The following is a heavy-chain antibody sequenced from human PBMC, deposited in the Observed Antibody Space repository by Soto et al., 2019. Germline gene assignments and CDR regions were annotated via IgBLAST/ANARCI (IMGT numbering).Heavy chain of an antibody. CDR3: ARAVVVPAAPPSWSMDV. Sequence: SQTLSLTCAISGDSVSSNSAAWNWIRQSPSRGLEWLGRTYYRSKWYNDYAVSVKSRITINPDTSKNKFSLQLNSVTPEDTAVYYCARAVVVPAAPPSWSMDVGGQGTTVTVSS. CDR2: TYYRSKWYN. V-gene: IGHV6-1*01. D-gene: IGHD2-2*01. CDR1: GDSVSSNSAA. J-gene: IGHJ6*01.